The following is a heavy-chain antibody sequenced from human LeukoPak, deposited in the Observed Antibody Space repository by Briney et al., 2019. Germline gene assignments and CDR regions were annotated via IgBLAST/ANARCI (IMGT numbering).Heavy chain of an antibody. CDR3: ARSLGYCSSTSCYHDY. V-gene: IGHV4-61*02. CDR2: IYTSGST. J-gene: IGHJ4*02. D-gene: IGHD2-2*01. Sequence: PSQTLSLTCTVSGGSISSGSYYLSWIRQPAGKGLEWIGRIYTSGSTNYNPSLESRVTISVDTSKNQFSLKLSSVTAADTAVYYCARSLGYCSSTSCYHDYWGQGTLVTVSS. CDR1: GGSISSGSYY.